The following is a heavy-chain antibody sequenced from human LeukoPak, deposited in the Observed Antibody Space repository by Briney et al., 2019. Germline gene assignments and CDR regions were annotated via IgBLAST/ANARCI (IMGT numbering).Heavy chain of an antibody. CDR3: ARVGAAVAAHTYYYYYMDV. CDR2: IYTSGST. CDR1: GGSISSYY. V-gene: IGHV4-4*07. D-gene: IGHD6-19*01. Sequence: SETLSLTCTVSGGSISSYYWVWIRQPAGKGLEWIGRIYTSGSTNYNPSLKSRVTMSVDTSKNQFSLKLSSVTAADTAVYYCARVGAAVAAHTYYYYYMDVWGKGTTVTVSS. J-gene: IGHJ6*03.